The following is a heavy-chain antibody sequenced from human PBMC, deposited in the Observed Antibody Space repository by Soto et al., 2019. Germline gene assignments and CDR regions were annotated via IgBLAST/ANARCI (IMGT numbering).Heavy chain of an antibody. V-gene: IGHV1-24*01. CDR1: GYTLTELS. D-gene: IGHD2-2*01. CDR2: FDPEDGET. Sequence: ASVKVSCKVSGYTLTELSMHWVLQAPGKGLEWMGGFDPEDGETIYAQKFQGRVTMTEDTSTDTAYMELSSLRSEDTAVYYCATGPGFYCSSTSCYQDYWGQGTLVTVS. J-gene: IGHJ4*02. CDR3: ATGPGFYCSSTSCYQDY.